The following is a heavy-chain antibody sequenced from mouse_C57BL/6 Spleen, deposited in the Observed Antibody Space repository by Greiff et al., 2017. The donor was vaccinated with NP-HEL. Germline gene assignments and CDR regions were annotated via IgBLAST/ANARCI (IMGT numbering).Heavy chain of an antibody. CDR3: TYYYGSSYGFAY. CDR1: GYTFTDYE. V-gene: IGHV1-15*01. Sequence: VQGVESGAELVRPGASVTLSCKASGYTFTDYEMHWVKQTPVHGLEWIGAIDPETGGTAYNQKFKGKAILTADKSSSTAYMELRSLTSEDSAVYYCTYYYGSSYGFAYWGQGTLVTVSA. J-gene: IGHJ3*01. D-gene: IGHD1-1*01. CDR2: IDPETGGT.